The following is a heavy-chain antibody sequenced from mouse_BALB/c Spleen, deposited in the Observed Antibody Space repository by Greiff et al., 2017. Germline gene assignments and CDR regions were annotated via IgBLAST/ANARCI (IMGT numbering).Heavy chain of an antibody. D-gene: IGHD1-1*01. Sequence: EVQLQQSGGGLVQPGGSRKLSCAASGFTFSSFGMHWVRQAPEKGLEWVAYISSGSSTIYYADTVKGRFTISRDNPKNTLFLQMTSLRSEDTAMYYCARSEVITGLYYFDYWGQGTTLTVSS. CDR3: ARSEVITGLYYFDY. J-gene: IGHJ2*01. CDR2: ISSGSSTI. CDR1: GFTFSSFG. V-gene: IGHV5-17*02.